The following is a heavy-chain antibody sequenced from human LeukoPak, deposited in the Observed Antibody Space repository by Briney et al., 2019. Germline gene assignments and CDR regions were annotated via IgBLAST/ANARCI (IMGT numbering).Heavy chain of an antibody. V-gene: IGHV1-2*02. CDR3: ARGPRSYYGSGSLGYYYYYGMDV. D-gene: IGHD3-10*01. J-gene: IGHJ6*02. CDR1: GYTFTGFC. Sequence: GPVKVSCKASGYTFTGFCIHWVRQAPGQGLEWMGWINPNSGGTNYAQKFQGRVTMTRDTSISTAYMELSRLRSDDTAVYYCARGPRSYYGSGSLGYYYYYGMDVWGQGTTVTVSS. CDR2: INPNSGGT.